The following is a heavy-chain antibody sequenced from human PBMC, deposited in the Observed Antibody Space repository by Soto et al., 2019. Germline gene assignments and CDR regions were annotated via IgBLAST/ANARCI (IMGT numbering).Heavy chain of an antibody. CDR2: IYYSGIT. V-gene: IGHV4-39*01. D-gene: IGHD2-2*01. Sequence: SETLSLTCTVSGVSISNSSYYWGWIRRPPGKGLEWIGTIYYSGITYYNPSLKSRVTISVDTSKNQFSLKLTSVTAADTAVYFCARLVVVAPVANVWGQGTLVTVSS. CDR1: GVSISNSSYY. CDR3: ARLVVVAPVANV. J-gene: IGHJ4*02.